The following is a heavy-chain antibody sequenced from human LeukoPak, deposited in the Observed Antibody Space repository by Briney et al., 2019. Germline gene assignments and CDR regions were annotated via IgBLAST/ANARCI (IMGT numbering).Heavy chain of an antibody. CDR1: GGSISSYY. V-gene: IGHV4-59*08. CDR3: ARLGQYDSSGYYSDY. CDR2: IYYSGST. D-gene: IGHD3-22*01. J-gene: IGHJ4*02. Sequence: PSETLSLTCTVSGGSISSYYWSWIRQPPGKGLEWIGYIYYSGSTNYNPSLKSRVTISVDTSKNQFSLKLSSVTAADTAVYYCARLGQYDSSGYYSDYWGQGTLVTVSS.